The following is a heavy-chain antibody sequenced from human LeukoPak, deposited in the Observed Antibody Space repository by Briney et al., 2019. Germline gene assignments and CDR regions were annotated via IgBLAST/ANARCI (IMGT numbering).Heavy chain of an antibody. D-gene: IGHD3-10*01. CDR2: IDHSGTT. J-gene: IGHJ4*02. CDR1: GGSISSGGYY. CDR3: ARHYGP. Sequence: SETLSLTCTVSGGSISSGGYYWGWIRQAPGQGLEWIGTIDHSGTTYYNPSLKSRVTISVDTSKNQFSLKLNSVTATDTAVYYCARHYGPWGQGTLVTVSS. V-gene: IGHV4-39*01.